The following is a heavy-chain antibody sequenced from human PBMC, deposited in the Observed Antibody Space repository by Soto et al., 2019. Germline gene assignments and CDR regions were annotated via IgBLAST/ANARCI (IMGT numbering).Heavy chain of an antibody. Sequence: QVQLVQSGAEVKKPGSSVKVSCKASGGTFSSYAISWVRQAPGQGLEWMGGIIPIFGTANYAQKFQGRVTITADESTSTAYMELSSLRSEDTAVYYCARDSIAVADLHYYYYGMDVWGQGTTVTVSS. V-gene: IGHV1-69*01. J-gene: IGHJ6*02. CDR3: ARDSIAVADLHYYYYGMDV. D-gene: IGHD6-19*01. CDR2: IIPIFGTA. CDR1: GGTFSSYA.